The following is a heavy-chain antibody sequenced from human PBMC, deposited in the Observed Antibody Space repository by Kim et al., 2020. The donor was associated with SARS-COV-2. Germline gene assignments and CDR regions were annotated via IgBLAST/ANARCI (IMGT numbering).Heavy chain of an antibody. V-gene: IGHV3-53*01. CDR1: GFSVSSNY. CDR3: VSGYNNPYYFDY. CDR2: LYSGGNP. Sequence: GGSLRLSCAASGFSVSSNYMSWVRQAPGKGLEWVSALYSGGNPYYADSVKGRFTISRDNSKNTLYLQMNSLRAEDTAVYYCVSGYNNPYYFDYWGQGTLVTVSS. D-gene: IGHD5-12*01. J-gene: IGHJ4*02.